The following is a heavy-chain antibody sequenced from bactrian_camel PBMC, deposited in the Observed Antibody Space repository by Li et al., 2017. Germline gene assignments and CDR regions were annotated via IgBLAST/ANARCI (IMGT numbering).Heavy chain of an antibody. J-gene: IGHJ4*01. Sequence: HVQLVESGGGSVQPGASLRLSCEASGDTYSNVCMGWFRQIPGKAHELVAALDRDGVSRYADTVKGRFTISKDNAENTLYLQMNRLKPEDTAVYSCAVYGGLRRICPRLDLFDSGHVPYRGQGTQVTVS. CDR1: GDTYSNVC. D-gene: IGHD3*01. V-gene: IGHV3S26*01. CDR3: AVYGGLRRICPRLDLFDSGHVPY. CDR2: LDRDGVS.